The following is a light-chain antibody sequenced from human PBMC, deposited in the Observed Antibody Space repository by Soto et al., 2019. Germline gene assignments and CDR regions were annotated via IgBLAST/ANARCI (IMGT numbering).Light chain of an antibody. Sequence: DIQMTQSPSTLSASVGDRVTITCRANQSISFWLAWYQQKPGKAPKVLIYKASTLESGVPSRFSGSGSGTEFTLTINGLQPDDFATYYCQHYQSYPWTFGQGTKVEVK. J-gene: IGKJ1*01. CDR3: QHYQSYPWT. CDR2: KAS. V-gene: IGKV1-5*03. CDR1: QSISFW.